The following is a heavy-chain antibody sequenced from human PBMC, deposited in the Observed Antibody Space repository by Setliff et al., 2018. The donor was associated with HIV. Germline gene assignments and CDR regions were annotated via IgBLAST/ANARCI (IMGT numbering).Heavy chain of an antibody. CDR1: GGSISSYH. CDR3: ARSRIGSGRYYFDY. D-gene: IGHD3-3*01. V-gene: IGHV4-4*07. Sequence: SETLSLTCTVSGGSISSYHWGWIRQPAGKGLEWIGHIYTNGSTSYSPSLKSRVTISVDTSKNQFSLRLSSVTAADTAVYYCARSRIGSGRYYFDYWGQGTLVTVSS. J-gene: IGHJ4*02. CDR2: IYTNGST.